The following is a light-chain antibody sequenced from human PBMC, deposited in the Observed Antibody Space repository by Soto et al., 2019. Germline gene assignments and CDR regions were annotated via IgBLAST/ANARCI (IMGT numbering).Light chain of an antibody. Sequence: DIQMTQSPSSLSASVGDRVTITCRASQSISSFLNWYQQKPGKAPKVMIYAASRLESGVPSRFSGSGSGTKFNLTIASLQPDDVATYYCQQYETFSGTFGPGTKVDIK. CDR3: QQYETFSGT. V-gene: IGKV1-5*01. J-gene: IGKJ1*01. CDR2: AAS. CDR1: QSISSF.